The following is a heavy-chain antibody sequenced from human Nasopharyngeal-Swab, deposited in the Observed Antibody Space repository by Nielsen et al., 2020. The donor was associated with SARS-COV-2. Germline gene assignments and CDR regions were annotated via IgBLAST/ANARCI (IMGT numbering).Heavy chain of an antibody. J-gene: IGHJ4*02. CDR1: SGSISSGSYY. V-gene: IGHV4-61*02. CDR3: AVHYYDSSGFPNYYFDY. D-gene: IGHD3-22*01. Sequence: SETLSLTCTVSSGSISSGSYYWSWLRQPAGKGLEWIGRLYTSGSTNYNPYLKSRVTISEDTSKNQFALKLSSVTAADTAVYYCAVHYYDSSGFPNYYFDYWGQGTLVTVSS. CDR2: LYTSGST.